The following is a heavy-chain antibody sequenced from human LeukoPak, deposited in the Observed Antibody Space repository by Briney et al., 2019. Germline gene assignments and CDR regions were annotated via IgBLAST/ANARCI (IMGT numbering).Heavy chain of an antibody. V-gene: IGHV4-34*01. D-gene: IGHD6-13*01. CDR3: ARVIRAYSPFDAFDI. CDR1: GGSFSGYY. CDR2: INHSGST. J-gene: IGHJ3*02. Sequence: KPSETLSLTCAVYGGSFSGYYWSWIRQPPGKGLEWIGEINHSGSTNYNPSLKSRVTISVDTSKNQFSLKLSSVTAADTAVYYCARVIRAYSPFDAFDIWGQGTMVTVSS.